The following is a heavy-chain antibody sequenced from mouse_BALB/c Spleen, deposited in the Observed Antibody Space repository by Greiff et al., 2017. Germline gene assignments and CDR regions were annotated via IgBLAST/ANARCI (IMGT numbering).Heavy chain of an antibody. J-gene: IGHJ1*01. CDR1: GYTFTDYE. CDR2: IDPETGGT. Sequence: VQLQQSGAELVRPGASVTLSCKASGYTFTDYEMHWVKQTPVHGLEWIGAIDPETGGTAYNQKFKGKATLTADKSSSTAYMELRSLTSEDSAVYYWTRGDGYYGYWYFDVWGAGTTVTVSS. D-gene: IGHD2-3*01. CDR3: TRGDGYYGYWYFDV. V-gene: IGHV1-15*01.